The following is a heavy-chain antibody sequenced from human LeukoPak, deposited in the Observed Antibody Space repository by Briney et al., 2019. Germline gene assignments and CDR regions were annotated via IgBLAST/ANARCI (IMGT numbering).Heavy chain of an antibody. D-gene: IGHD4-23*01. J-gene: IGHJ5*02. CDR3: ARDNSVEDTAWWFDP. CDR2: INPSGGST. Sequence: ASVKVSCKASGYTFTSYYMHWVRQAPGQGLAWMGIINPSGGSTSYAQKFQGRVTMTRDMSTSTDYMELSSLRSEDTAVYYCARDNSVEDTAWWFDPWGQGTLVTVSS. CDR1: GYTFTSYY. V-gene: IGHV1-46*01.